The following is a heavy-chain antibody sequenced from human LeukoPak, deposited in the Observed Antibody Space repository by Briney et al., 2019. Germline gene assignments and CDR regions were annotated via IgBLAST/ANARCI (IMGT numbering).Heavy chain of an antibody. CDR2: IIPVFGTA. J-gene: IGHJ3*02. Sequence: ASVKVSCKASGGTFSSYAISWVRQAPGQGLEWMGGIIPVFGTANYAQKFQGRVTITADKSTSTAYMELSSLRSEDTAVYYCARDRIGYYYDSSETIDAFDIWGQGTMVTVSS. CDR1: GGTFSSYA. D-gene: IGHD3-22*01. V-gene: IGHV1-69*06. CDR3: ARDRIGYYYDSSETIDAFDI.